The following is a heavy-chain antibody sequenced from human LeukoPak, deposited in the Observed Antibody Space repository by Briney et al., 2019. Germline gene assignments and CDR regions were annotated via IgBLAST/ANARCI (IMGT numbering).Heavy chain of an antibody. Sequence: SETLSPTCTVSGGSISSYYWSWIRQPPGKGLEWIGYIYYSGSTNYNPSLKSRVTISVDTSKNQFSLKLSSVTAADTAVYYCARVGSDFWSGYYIGYWGQGTLVTVSS. CDR1: GGSISSYY. V-gene: IGHV4-59*01. D-gene: IGHD3-3*01. J-gene: IGHJ4*02. CDR3: ARVGSDFWSGYYIGY. CDR2: IYYSGST.